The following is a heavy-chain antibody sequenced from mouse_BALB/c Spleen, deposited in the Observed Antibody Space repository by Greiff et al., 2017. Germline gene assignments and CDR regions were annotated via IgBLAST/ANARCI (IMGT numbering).Heavy chain of an antibody. J-gene: IGHJ4*01. CDR1: GFTFSSYT. CDR2: ISNGGGST. CDR3: ARGSSYLPYAMDY. Sequence: EVKVVESGGGLVQPGGSLKLSCAASGFTFSSYTMSWVRQTPEKRLEWVAYISNGGGSTYYPDTVKGRFTISRDNAKNTLYLQMSSLKSEDTAMYYCARGSSYLPYAMDYWGQGTSVTVSS. V-gene: IGHV5-12-2*01. D-gene: IGHD1-1*01.